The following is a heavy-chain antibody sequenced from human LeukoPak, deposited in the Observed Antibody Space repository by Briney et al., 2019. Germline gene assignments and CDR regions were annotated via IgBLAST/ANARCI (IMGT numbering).Heavy chain of an antibody. V-gene: IGHV1-8*01. CDR1: GYTFTSYD. Sequence: ASVKVSCKASGYTFTSYDFNWVRQATGQGLEWMGWMNPKSGNTGYAQKFQGRVTMTRNTSISTAYMEVSSLRSEDTAVYYCARGAPQEYCSGGSRPYFDYWGQGTLVTVSS. J-gene: IGHJ4*02. CDR2: MNPKSGNT. D-gene: IGHD2-15*01. CDR3: ARGAPQEYCSGGSRPYFDY.